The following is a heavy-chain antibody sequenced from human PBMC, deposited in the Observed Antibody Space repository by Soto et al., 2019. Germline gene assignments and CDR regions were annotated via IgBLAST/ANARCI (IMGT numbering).Heavy chain of an antibody. J-gene: IGHJ5*02. CDR1: GGSISSGGYS. CDR3: ARVYHAGYWSGGSCCGFRWFDP. V-gene: IGHV4-30-2*01. D-gene: IGHD2-15*01. Sequence: QLQLQESGSGLVKPSQTLSLTCAVSGGSISSGGYSWSWIRQPPGKGLEWIGYIYHSGSTYYNPSPTSRVTISVDRSKNQFPLSLSAGTAADTAVYYWARVYHAGYWSGGSCCGFRWFDPWGQGTLVTVSS. CDR2: IYHSGST.